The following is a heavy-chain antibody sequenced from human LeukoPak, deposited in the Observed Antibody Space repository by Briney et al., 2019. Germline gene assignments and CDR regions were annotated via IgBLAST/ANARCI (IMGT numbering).Heavy chain of an antibody. D-gene: IGHD3-16*01. CDR1: GFTFSSYG. CDR2: ISYDGSNK. CDR3: ARSRYDYIWGIDY. J-gene: IGHJ4*02. V-gene: IGHV3-30*03. Sequence: GGSLRLSCAASGFTFSSYGMHWVRQAPGKGLEWVAVISYDGSNKYYADSVKGRFTISRDNAKNTLYLQMNSLRDEDTAVFYCARSRYDYIWGIDYWGQGTLVTISS.